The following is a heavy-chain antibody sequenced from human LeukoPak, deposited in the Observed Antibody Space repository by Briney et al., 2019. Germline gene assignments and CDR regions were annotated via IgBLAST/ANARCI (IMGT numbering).Heavy chain of an antibody. J-gene: IGHJ3*02. D-gene: IGHD2-15*01. CDR2: INHSGST. V-gene: IGHV4-34*01. CDR3: ARPRIFCSGGSCYRPDAFDI. Sequence: PSETLSLTCAVYGGSFSGYYWSWIRQPPGKGLECIGEINHSGSTNHNPSLKSRVTISVDTSKNQFSLKLSSVTAANTAVYYCARPRIFCSGGSCYRPDAFDIWGQGTMVTVSS. CDR1: GGSFSGYY.